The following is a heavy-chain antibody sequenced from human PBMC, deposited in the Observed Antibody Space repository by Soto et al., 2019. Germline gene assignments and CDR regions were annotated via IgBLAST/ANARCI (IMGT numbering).Heavy chain of an antibody. CDR1: GFIFSTYA. Sequence: EVQLLESGGGLVQPGGSLRLSCAVSGFIFSTYAMSWVRQAPGKGLEWVSAISGSGGSTYYADSVKGRFTISRDNSTNTLYLQMNSLRAEDTAVYYCENARTTMIPPDGFAIWGQGTMVTVSS. J-gene: IGHJ3*02. CDR2: ISGSGGST. D-gene: IGHD3-22*01. CDR3: ENARTTMIPPDGFAI. V-gene: IGHV3-23*01.